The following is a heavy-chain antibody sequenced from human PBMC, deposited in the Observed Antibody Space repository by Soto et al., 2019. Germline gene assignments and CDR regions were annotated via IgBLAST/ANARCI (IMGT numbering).Heavy chain of an antibody. Sequence: EVQVLESGGTLVQPGESLRLSCAASGFIFGSYAMSWVRQAPGKGLEWVSGISAGGGSTYYADSVKGRFTISRDNSKNTLYLEMNKLRAEDTAVYYCVKGRDRTNGFDSCGQGTLVTVSS. D-gene: IGHD2-8*01. V-gene: IGHV3-23*01. CDR3: VKGRDRTNGFDS. J-gene: IGHJ4*02. CDR2: ISAGGGST. CDR1: GFIFGSYA.